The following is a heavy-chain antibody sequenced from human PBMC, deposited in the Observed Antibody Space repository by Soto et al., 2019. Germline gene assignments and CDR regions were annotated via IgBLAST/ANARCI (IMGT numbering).Heavy chain of an antibody. CDR3: ARDDVHCSGGRCYGVPMDV. CDR2: IQSGGRT. CDR1: WFPVLSNY. D-gene: IGHD2-15*01. J-gene: IGHJ6*03. V-gene: IGHV3-66*01. Sequence: GGPLILSCAPHWFPVLSNYMTWVHEAPGKGLEWVSLIQSGGRTYYAGSVKARFTISRDNSKNTLFLQMNSLRVEDTAVYYCARDDVHCSGGRCYGVPMDVWGKGT.